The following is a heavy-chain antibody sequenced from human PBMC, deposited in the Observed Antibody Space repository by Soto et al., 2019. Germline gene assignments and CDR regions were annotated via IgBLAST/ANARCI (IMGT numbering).Heavy chain of an antibody. D-gene: IGHD5-12*01. J-gene: IGHJ4*02. CDR1: GFTFSSYA. Sequence: EVQLLESGGGLVQPGGSLRLSCAASGFTFSSYAMSWVRQAPGKGLEWVSAISGSGGSTYYADSVKGRFTISRDNSKNTLYLQMNSLRAEDTAVYYCATSLGGYSGYDYTGMSSGWRWGQGTLVTVSS. V-gene: IGHV3-23*01. CDR3: ATSLGGYSGYDYTGMSSGWR. CDR2: ISGSGGST.